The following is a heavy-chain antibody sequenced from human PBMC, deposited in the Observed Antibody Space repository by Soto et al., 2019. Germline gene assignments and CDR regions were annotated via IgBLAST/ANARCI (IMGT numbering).Heavy chain of an antibody. J-gene: IGHJ4*02. CDR3: ATVLPHANSWFDY. D-gene: IGHD6-13*01. CDR2: IKSRTENETT. CDR1: GFAFINVW. Sequence: GGSLRHACAARGFAFINVWLSWVRQGPGKGLEWLGRIKSRTENETTDYASPARGRFIISRDDSKNMLYLQLNSLKSEDTGVSYCATVLPHANSWFDYWCQGT. V-gene: IGHV3-15*01.